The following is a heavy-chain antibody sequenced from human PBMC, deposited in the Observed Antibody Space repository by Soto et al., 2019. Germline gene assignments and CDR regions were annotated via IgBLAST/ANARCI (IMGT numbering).Heavy chain of an antibody. CDR1: GYTFTSYY. CDR3: ARDQAGYDSSGSFDY. J-gene: IGHJ4*02. Sequence: ASVKVSCKASGYTFTSYYMHWVRQAPGQGLEWMGIINPSGGSTSYAQKFQGRVTMTRDTSTSTVYMELSSLGSEDTAVYYCARDQAGYDSSGSFDYWGQGTLVTVSS. V-gene: IGHV1-46*01. D-gene: IGHD3-22*01. CDR2: INPSGGST.